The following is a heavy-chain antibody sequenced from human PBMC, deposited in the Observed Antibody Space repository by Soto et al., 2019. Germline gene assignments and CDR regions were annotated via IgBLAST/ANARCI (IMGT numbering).Heavy chain of an antibody. D-gene: IGHD6-13*01. Sequence: EVQLLDSGGGLVQPGGSLRLSCAASGFTFSSYAMSWVRQAPGKGLEWVSAIGGSGGSTYYADSVKGRFTISRDNSKNTVYLQMNSLRAEETAIYFCAKFDSSWFGSFDYWGQGTLVTVSS. V-gene: IGHV3-23*01. CDR3: AKFDSSWFGSFDY. CDR1: GFTFSSYA. CDR2: IGGSGGST. J-gene: IGHJ4*02.